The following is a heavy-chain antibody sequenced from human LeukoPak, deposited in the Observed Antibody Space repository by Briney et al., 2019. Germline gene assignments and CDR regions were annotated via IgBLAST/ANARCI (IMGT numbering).Heavy chain of an antibody. CDR3: ARVGGSYDILTGHNLFFDY. D-gene: IGHD3-9*01. CDR1: GGTFSSYA. CDR2: IIPIFGTA. J-gene: IGHJ4*02. Sequence: ASVKVSCKASGGTFSSYAISWVRQAPGQGLEWMGGIIPIFGTANYAQKFQGRVTITADESTSTAYMELSSLRSEDTAVYYCARVGGSYDILTGHNLFFDYWGQGTLVTASS. V-gene: IGHV1-69*01.